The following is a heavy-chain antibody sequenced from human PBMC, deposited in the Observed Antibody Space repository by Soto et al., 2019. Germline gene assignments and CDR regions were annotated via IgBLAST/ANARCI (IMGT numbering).Heavy chain of an antibody. CDR1: GFTFSDYY. J-gene: IGHJ3*02. D-gene: IGHD3-3*01. CDR3: ARLRFLEWLPDAFDI. Sequence: GRSLRLSCAASGFTFSDYYMSWIRQAPGKGLEWVSYISSSGSTIYYADSVKGRFTISRDNAKNSLYLQMNSLRAEDTAVYYCARLRFLEWLPDAFDILGQGTMVTVSS. V-gene: IGHV3-11*01. CDR2: ISSSGSTI.